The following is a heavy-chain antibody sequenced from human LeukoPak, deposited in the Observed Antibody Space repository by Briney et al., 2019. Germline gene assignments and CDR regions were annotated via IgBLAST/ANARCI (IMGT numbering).Heavy chain of an antibody. CDR1: DTSINTYY. V-gene: IGHV4-4*07. Sequence: PSETLSLTCTVSDTSINTYYWSWIRQPAGKGLEWIGHIYRTGTTNYNPSLKSRVTISVDTPKNQFSLKLSSVTAADTAVYYCARGMTTVTDWGQGTLVTVSS. CDR2: IYRTGTT. D-gene: IGHD4-17*01. J-gene: IGHJ4*02. CDR3: ARGMTTVTD.